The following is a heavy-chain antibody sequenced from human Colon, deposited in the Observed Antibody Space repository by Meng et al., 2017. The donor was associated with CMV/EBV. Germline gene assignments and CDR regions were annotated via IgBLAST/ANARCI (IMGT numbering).Heavy chain of an antibody. CDR3: ATELSRGGY. CDR1: GDTFIDFG. J-gene: IGHJ4*02. Sequence: VVLDSSGAGGKKPGAEMTVSCKASGDTFIDFGISWVRQAPGQGLEWMGWISAYNGNTNYAPEFQGRVTLTTDTSTTTDTSTTTVDMELRSLRSDDTAIYYCATELSRGGYWGQGTLVTVSS. CDR2: ISAYNGNT. V-gene: IGHV1-18*01.